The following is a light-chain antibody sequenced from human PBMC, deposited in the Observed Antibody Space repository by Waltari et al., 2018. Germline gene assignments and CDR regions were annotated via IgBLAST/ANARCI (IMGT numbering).Light chain of an antibody. CDR2: RAS. J-gene: IGKJ1*01. Sequence: EIVLTQSPGTASLSPGERVTLSCRASQTVGSSNLAWYQQKPGQAPRLVIYRASRRATGFPYRFSGSGSGTEFSLTISRLEPEDFAVYYCQQHGTLPATFGQGTKVEIK. V-gene: IGKV3-20*01. CDR3: QQHGTLPAT. CDR1: QTVGSSN.